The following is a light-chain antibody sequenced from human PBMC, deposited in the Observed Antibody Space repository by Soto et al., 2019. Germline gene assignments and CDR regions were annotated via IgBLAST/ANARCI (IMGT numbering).Light chain of an antibody. J-gene: IGKJ2*01. Sequence: NVLTQSPGTLSLCPGETATLSCRASKSGTITFFPWYQQMPGQAPRLLIHGISSRATGIPDRFSGSGSGTDFTLTISRLEPEDFVVYYCQQYSTLPHTFGQGTKLEVK. V-gene: IGKV3-20*01. CDR3: QQYSTLPHT. CDR2: GIS. CDR1: KSGTITF.